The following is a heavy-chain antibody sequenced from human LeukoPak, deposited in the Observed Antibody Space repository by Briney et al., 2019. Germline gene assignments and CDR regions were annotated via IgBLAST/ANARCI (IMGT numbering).Heavy chain of an antibody. CDR1: GGSFSGYY. CDR2: INHSGST. Sequence: SETLSLTCAVCGGSFSGYYWSWIRQPPGKGLEWIGEINHSGSTNYNPSLKSRVTISVDTSKNQFSLKLSSVTAADTAVYYCARGLVVVPAAIYAFDIWGQGTMVTVSS. J-gene: IGHJ3*02. V-gene: IGHV4-34*01. D-gene: IGHD2-2*02. CDR3: ARGLVVVPAAIYAFDI.